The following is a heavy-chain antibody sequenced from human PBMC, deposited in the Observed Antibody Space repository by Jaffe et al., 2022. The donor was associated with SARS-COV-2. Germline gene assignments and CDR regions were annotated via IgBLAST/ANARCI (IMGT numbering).Heavy chain of an antibody. Sequence: EVQLVESGGGLIQPGGSLRLSCAASGFAFNNYAMGWVRQAPGKGLEWVSSISASGRSTYYADSVKGRFTISRDNSRGTLSLQMSSLRADDTALYYCAKDRPSREITDLGDFDSWGQGILVTVSS. CDR3: AKDRPSREITDLGDFDS. D-gene: IGHD3-16*01. CDR2: ISASGRST. J-gene: IGHJ4*02. V-gene: IGHV3-23*04. CDR1: GFAFNNYA.